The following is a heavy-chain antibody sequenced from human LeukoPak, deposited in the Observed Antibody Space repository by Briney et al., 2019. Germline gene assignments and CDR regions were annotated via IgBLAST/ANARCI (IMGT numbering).Heavy chain of an antibody. D-gene: IGHD6-19*01. CDR3: ARGGSGWFYWFDP. V-gene: IGHV3-7*01. Sequence: GGSLRLSCAASGFTFSSYWMSWVRQAPGKGLEWVANIKQDGSEKYYVDSVKGRFTISRDNAKNSLYLQMNSLRAEDTAVYYCARGGSGWFYWFDPWGQGTLVTVSS. CDR1: GFTFSSYW. CDR2: IKQDGSEK. J-gene: IGHJ5*02.